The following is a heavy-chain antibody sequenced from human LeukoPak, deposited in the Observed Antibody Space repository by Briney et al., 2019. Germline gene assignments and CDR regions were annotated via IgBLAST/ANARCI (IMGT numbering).Heavy chain of an antibody. CDR1: GFTFSSYG. J-gene: IGHJ4*02. CDR2: IWYGGSNK. CDR3: AKDLYDILTGLDY. Sequence: ESGGSLRLSCAASGFTFSSYGMHWVRQAPGKGLEWVAVIWYGGSNKYYADSVKGRFTISRDNSKNTLYLQMNSLRAEDTAVYYCAKDLYDILTGLDYWGQGTLVTVSS. D-gene: IGHD3-9*01. V-gene: IGHV3-30*02.